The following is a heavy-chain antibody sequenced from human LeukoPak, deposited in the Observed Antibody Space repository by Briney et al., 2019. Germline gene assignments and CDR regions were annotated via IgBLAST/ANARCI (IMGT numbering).Heavy chain of an antibody. CDR1: GGSFSGYY. J-gene: IGHJ3*02. D-gene: IGHD2-8*01. V-gene: IGHV4-34*01. CDR2: INHSGST. CDR3: ARANFDDAFAI. Sequence: SETLSLTCAVYGGSFSGYYSSWIRQPPGKGLEWIGEINHSGSTNYNPSLKSRVTISVDTSKNQFSLKLSSVTAADMAVYYCARANFDDAFAIWGQGTMVTVSS.